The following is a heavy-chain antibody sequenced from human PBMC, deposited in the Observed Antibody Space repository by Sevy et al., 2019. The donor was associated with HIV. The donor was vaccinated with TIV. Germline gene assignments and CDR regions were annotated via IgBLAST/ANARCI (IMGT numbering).Heavy chain of an antibody. Sequence: SETLSLTCTVSGGSISSGSYYWSWIRQPAGKGLEWIGRIYTSGTTNYNPSLKSRVTISVDTSKNQFSLKLSSVTATDTAVYYCAREGSTWAGWFDPWGQGTLVTVSS. D-gene: IGHD6-13*01. CDR3: AREGSTWAGWFDP. J-gene: IGHJ5*02. CDR1: GGSISSGSYY. V-gene: IGHV4-61*02. CDR2: IYTSGTT.